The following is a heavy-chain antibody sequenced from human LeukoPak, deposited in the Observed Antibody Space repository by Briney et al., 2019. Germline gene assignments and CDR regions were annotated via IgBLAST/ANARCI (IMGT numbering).Heavy chain of an antibody. Sequence: SETLSLTCTVSGGSISSYYWSWIRQPPGKGLEWIGYIYYSGSTNYNPSLKSRVTISVDTSKNQFSLKLSSVTAADTAVYYCAGSALGRVWFDPWGQGTLVTVSS. CDR2: IYYSGST. CDR1: GGSISSYY. V-gene: IGHV4-59*01. CDR3: AGSALGRVWFDP. D-gene: IGHD6-6*01. J-gene: IGHJ5*02.